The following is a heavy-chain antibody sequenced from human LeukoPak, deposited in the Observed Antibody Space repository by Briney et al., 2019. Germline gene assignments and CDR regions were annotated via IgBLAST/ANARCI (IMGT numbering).Heavy chain of an antibody. D-gene: IGHD2-21*01. CDR1: GFTFSSFG. Sequence: GGTLRLSCAASGFTFSSFGMTWVRQAPGKGLEWVSAISDNGGSIFYADSVKGRFTVSRDNSKNSLYLQMNSLRADDTAVYYCVKIAPDLPWGQGTMVTVSS. V-gene: IGHV3-23*01. CDR3: VKIAPDLP. CDR2: ISDNGGSI. J-gene: IGHJ3*01.